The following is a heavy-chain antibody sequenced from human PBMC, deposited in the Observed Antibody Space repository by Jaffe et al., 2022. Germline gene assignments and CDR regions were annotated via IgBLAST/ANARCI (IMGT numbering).Heavy chain of an antibody. V-gene: IGHV4-39*01. Sequence: QLQLQESGPGLVKPSETLSLTCTVSGGSISSSSYYWGWIRQPPGKGLEWIGSIYYSGSTYYNPSLKSRVTISVDTSKNQFSLKLSSVTAADTAVYYCARQKYYYGSRDEGPGAFDIWGQGTMVTVSS. CDR2: IYYSGST. J-gene: IGHJ3*02. CDR3: ARQKYYYGSRDEGPGAFDI. D-gene: IGHD3-10*01. CDR1: GGSISSSSYY.